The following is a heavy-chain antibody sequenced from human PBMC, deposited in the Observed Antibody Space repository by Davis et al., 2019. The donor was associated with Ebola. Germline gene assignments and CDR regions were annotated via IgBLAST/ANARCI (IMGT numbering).Heavy chain of an antibody. CDR3: ARGQQRYLLGLDY. CDR2: INHSGRT. V-gene: IGHV4-34*01. D-gene: IGHD2-15*01. Sequence: MPSETLSPTCAVHGGSFSGYYWSWIRQPPGKGLEWIGEINHSGRTNYNPSLKSRVTISVDTSKNQFSLKLSSVTAADTAVYYCARGQQRYLLGLDYWGQGTLVTVSS. J-gene: IGHJ4*02. CDR1: GGSFSGYY.